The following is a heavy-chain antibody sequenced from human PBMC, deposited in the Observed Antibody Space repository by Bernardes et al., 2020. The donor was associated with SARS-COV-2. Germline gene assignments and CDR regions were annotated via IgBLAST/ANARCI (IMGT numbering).Heavy chain of an antibody. CDR2: IDPSDSYT. J-gene: IGHJ6*02. V-gene: IGHV5-10-1*01. Sequence: GESLKISCKGSGYSFTSYWISWVRQMPGKGLEWMGRIDPSDSYTNYSPSFQGHVTISADKSISTAYLQWSSLKASDTAMYYCARLRYCSSTSCYRKYGMDVWGQGTTVTVSS. D-gene: IGHD2-2*02. CDR1: GYSFTSYW. CDR3: ARLRYCSSTSCYRKYGMDV.